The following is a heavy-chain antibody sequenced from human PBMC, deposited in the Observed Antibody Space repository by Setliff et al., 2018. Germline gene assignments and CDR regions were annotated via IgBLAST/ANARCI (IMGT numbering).Heavy chain of an antibody. CDR2: ISSSSSYI. V-gene: IGHV3-21*01. CDR3: ARVEGVPAPYYMDV. J-gene: IGHJ6*03. Sequence: PGGSLRLSCAASGFTFSSYSMNWVRQAPGKGLEWVSSISSSSSYIYYADSVKGRFTISRDNAKNSLYLQMNSLRAEDTAVYYCARVEGVPAPYYMDVWGKGTTVTVSS. CDR1: GFTFSSYS. D-gene: IGHD2-2*01.